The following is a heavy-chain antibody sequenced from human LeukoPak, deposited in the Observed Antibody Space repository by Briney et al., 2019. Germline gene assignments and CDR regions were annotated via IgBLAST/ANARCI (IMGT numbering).Heavy chain of an antibody. Sequence: SETLSLTCTVSGGSISSYYWSWIRQPPGKGLEWIGYIYYSGSTNYNPSLKSRVTISVDTSKNQFSLKLSSVTAADTAVYYCARHSGSYYFDYWGQGTLVTVSS. CDR1: GGSISSYY. CDR3: ARHSGSYYFDY. CDR2: IYYSGST. J-gene: IGHJ4*02. V-gene: IGHV4-59*08. D-gene: IGHD1-26*01.